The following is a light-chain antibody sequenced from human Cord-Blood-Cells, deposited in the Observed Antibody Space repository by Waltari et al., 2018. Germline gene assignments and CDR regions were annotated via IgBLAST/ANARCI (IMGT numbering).Light chain of an antibody. Sequence: QSALTQPASVSGSPGQSITISCTGTSSDVGGYNYVSWYQQHTGKAPKLMIYEVSNRPSWVSNRFSGSKSGNTASLTISGLQAEDEADYYCSSYTSSSTWVFGGGTKLTVL. J-gene: IGLJ3*02. CDR1: SSDVGGYNY. CDR3: SSYTSSSTWV. CDR2: EVS. V-gene: IGLV2-14*01.